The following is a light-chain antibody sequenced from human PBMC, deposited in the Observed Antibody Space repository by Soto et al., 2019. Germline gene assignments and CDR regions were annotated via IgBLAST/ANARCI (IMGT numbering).Light chain of an antibody. Sequence: DIQLTQSPSFLPASVGDRVTITCRASQGISNYLAWYQQKPGKAPNLLIYSASTLHTGVPSRFSGSGSGTDFPLTISGLQPEDFATYYCQQLTSSPPWTFGQGTKVELK. V-gene: IGKV1-9*01. CDR3: QQLTSSPPWT. J-gene: IGKJ1*01. CDR1: QGISNY. CDR2: SAS.